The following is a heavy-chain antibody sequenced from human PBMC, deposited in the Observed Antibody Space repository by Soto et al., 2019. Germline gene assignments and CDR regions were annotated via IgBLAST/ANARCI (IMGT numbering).Heavy chain of an antibody. Sequence: SETLSLTCTVSGGSISSYYWSWIRQPPGKGLEWIGYIYYSGSTNYNPSLKSRVTILVDTSKNQFSLKLSSVTAADTAVYYCARGKRGGGPIFRAFDIWGQGTLVTVSS. CDR2: IYYSGST. V-gene: IGHV4-59*08. D-gene: IGHD3-3*01. J-gene: IGHJ4*02. CDR1: GGSISSYY. CDR3: ARGKRGGGPIFRAFDI.